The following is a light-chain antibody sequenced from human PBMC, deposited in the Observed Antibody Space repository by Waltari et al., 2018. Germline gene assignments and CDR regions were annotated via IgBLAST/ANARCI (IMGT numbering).Light chain of an antibody. CDR2: DAS. Sequence: PGERATLSCRASQRISAYLAWYQQKPCQAPRLLIYDASSRATGIPARFSGGGSGTDFTLTISSLEPEDFAFYYCQHRSNRPEFGQGTRLEI. J-gene: IGKJ2*01. CDR1: QRISAY. V-gene: IGKV3-11*01. CDR3: QHRSNRPE.